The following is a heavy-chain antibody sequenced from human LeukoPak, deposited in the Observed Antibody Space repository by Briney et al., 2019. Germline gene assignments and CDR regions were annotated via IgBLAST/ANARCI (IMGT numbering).Heavy chain of an antibody. CDR1: GYNFAHN. CDR2: INPKNGGT. Sequence: ASVEVSCKASGYNFAHNIHWVRQAPGQGHEFMGWINPKNGGTKYAQNFQGRVTMTRDTSISTVYMELSSLGSDDTAVYYCVVSIQAAAISAFDSWGQGTLVTVSS. CDR3: VVSIQAAAISAFDS. V-gene: IGHV1-2*02. J-gene: IGHJ4*02. D-gene: IGHD6-25*01.